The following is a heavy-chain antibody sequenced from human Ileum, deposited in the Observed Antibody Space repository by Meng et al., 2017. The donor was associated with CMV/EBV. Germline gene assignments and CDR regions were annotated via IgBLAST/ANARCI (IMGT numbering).Heavy chain of an antibody. CDR1: GYTFTSYD. CDR3: ARNGIFFDY. D-gene: IGHD1-14*01. V-gene: IGHV1-8*01. J-gene: IGHJ4*02. Sequence: RVSCKASGYTFTSYDFNWVRQAAGQGLEWLGLINPKTGKTVYAQKFQGRVTLTRDTSINTAYMELSSLRSEDTAIYYCARNGIFFDYWGQEALVTVSS. CDR2: INPKTGKT.